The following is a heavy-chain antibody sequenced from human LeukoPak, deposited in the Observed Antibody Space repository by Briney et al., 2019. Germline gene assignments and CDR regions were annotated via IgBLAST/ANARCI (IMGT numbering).Heavy chain of an antibody. V-gene: IGHV3-53*01. CDR3: ARVGYYGSGSTFDY. CDR2: IYSGGST. J-gene: IGHJ4*02. CDR1: GFTVSSNY. D-gene: IGHD3-10*01. Sequence: GGSLRLSCAASGFTVSSNYMSWVRQASGKGLEWVSVIYSGGSTYYADSVKGRFTISRDNSKNTLYPQMNSLRAEDTAVYYCARVGYYGSGSTFDYWGQGTLVTVSS.